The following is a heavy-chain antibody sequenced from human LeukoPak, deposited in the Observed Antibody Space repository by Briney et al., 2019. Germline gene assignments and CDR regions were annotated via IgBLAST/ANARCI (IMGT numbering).Heavy chain of an antibody. J-gene: IGHJ4*02. V-gene: IGHV4-34*01. CDR3: ARGERVYSGYDYVAVAVQFDY. Sequence: SETLSLTCAVYGGSFSGYYWSWIRQPPGKGLEWIGEINHSGSTNYNPSLKSRVTISVDTSKNQFSLKLSSVTAADTAVYYCARGERVYSGYDYVAVAVQFDYWGQGTLVTVSS. CDR1: GGSFSGYY. D-gene: IGHD5-12*01. CDR2: INHSGST.